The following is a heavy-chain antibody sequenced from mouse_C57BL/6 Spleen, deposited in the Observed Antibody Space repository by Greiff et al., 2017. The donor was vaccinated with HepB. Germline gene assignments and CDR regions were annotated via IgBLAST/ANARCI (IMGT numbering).Heavy chain of an antibody. CDR2: IYPSDSET. D-gene: IGHD2-2*01. Sequence: VQLQQPGAELVRPGSSVKLSCKASGYTFTSYWMDWVKQRPGQGLEWIGNIYPSDSETHYNQKFKDKATLTVDKSSSTAYMQLSSLTSEDSAVYYCAAGPIYYGYDGFAYWGQGTLVTVSA. J-gene: IGHJ3*01. CDR3: AAGPIYYGYDGFAY. V-gene: IGHV1-61*01. CDR1: GYTFTSYW.